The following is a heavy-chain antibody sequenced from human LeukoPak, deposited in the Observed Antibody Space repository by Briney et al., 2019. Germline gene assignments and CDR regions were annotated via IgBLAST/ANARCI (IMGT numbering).Heavy chain of an antibody. Sequence: SETLSLTCTVSGGSISSYYWSWIRQPPGKGLEWIGYIYYSGSTNYNPSLKSRVTISVDTSKNQFSLKLSSVTAADTAVYYCARGGIPNIIFDYWGQGTLVTVSS. CDR1: GGSISSYY. D-gene: IGHD1-14*01. J-gene: IGHJ4*02. V-gene: IGHV4-59*01. CDR3: ARGGIPNIIFDY. CDR2: IYYSGST.